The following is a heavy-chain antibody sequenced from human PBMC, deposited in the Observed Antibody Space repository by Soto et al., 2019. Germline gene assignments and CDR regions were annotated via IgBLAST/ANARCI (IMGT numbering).Heavy chain of an antibody. CDR3: ARATRFDAFDI. CDR1: GYIFTTYG. Sequence: QDQVVQSGGEVKKPGASVKVSCKASGYIFTTYGIGWVRQAPGQGLEWMGWISAYNGNTDYAQKLQDRVTMTTDTSTSTAYLELRSLRSDDTAVYYCARATRFDAFDIWGQGTMVTVSS. CDR2: ISAYNGNT. V-gene: IGHV1-18*01. J-gene: IGHJ3*02.